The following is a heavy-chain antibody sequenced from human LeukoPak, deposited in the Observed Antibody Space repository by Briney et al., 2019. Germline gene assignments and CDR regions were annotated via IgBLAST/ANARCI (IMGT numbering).Heavy chain of an antibody. Sequence: HPGGSLRLSCAASGFTFSSYAMHWVRQAPGKGLEWAAVISYDGSNKYYADSVKGRFTISRDNSKNTLYLQMNSLRAEDTAVYYCARGGFLEWLFSYYMDVWGKGTTVTVSS. CDR2: ISYDGSNK. V-gene: IGHV3-30*01. D-gene: IGHD3-3*01. CDR3: ARGGFLEWLFSYYMDV. CDR1: GFTFSSYA. J-gene: IGHJ6*03.